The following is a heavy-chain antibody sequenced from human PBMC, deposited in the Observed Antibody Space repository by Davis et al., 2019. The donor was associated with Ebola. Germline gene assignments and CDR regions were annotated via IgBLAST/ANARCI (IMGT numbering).Heavy chain of an antibody. CDR2: INPNSGGT. CDR3: ARLTYYYYNSGYYYFDY. Sequence: ASVKVSCKASGYTFTGYYMHWVRQAPGQGLEWMGWINPNSGGTNYAQKFQGRVTMTRDTSISTAYMELSRLRSDDTAVFYCARLTYYYYNSGYYYFDYWGQGTLVTVSS. CDR1: GYTFTGYY. J-gene: IGHJ4*02. D-gene: IGHD3-22*01. V-gene: IGHV1-2*02.